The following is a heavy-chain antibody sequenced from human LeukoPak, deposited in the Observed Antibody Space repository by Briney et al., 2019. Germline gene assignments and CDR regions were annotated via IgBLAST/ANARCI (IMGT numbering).Heavy chain of an antibody. CDR2: ISWNGGTM. J-gene: IGHJ4*02. CDR1: GFTFDDYA. D-gene: IGHD3-22*01. Sequence: PGGSLRLSCAASGFTFDDYAMHWVRQAPGKGLEWASGISWNGGTMGYADSVKGRFTISRDNAKKSVYLQMNSLRPEDTALYYCAKTLTYYYDSSGYYEHWGQGTLVTVSS. CDR3: AKTLTYYYDSSGYYEH. V-gene: IGHV3-9*01.